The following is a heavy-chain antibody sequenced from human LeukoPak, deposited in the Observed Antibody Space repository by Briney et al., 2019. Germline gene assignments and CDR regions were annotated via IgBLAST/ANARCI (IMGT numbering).Heavy chain of an antibody. J-gene: IGHJ4*02. CDR1: GFTFSSYA. CDR3: VKDRTGTYTLDY. D-gene: IGHD3-10*01. Sequence: GGSLRLSCAATGFTFSSYAIHWGRQAPGKGLEWVAFISDDGSRQHYADSVKGRFTISRDNSKNTLNLQMNSLRAEDTAVYYCVKDRTGTYTLDYWGQGTLVTVSS. V-gene: IGHV3-30-3*01. CDR2: ISDDGSRQ.